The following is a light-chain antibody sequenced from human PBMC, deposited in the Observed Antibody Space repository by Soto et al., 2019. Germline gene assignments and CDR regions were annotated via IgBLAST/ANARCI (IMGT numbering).Light chain of an antibody. Sequence: QSVLTQPASVSGSPGQSITISCTGTSSDVGGYNYVSWYQQYPGKAPKLMIYDVSNRPSGVSIRFSGSKSGNTAYLTIPGLQAEDEADYYCSSYTSSSTYVFGTGTKVTVL. CDR3: SSYTSSSTYV. V-gene: IGLV2-14*03. CDR2: DVS. J-gene: IGLJ1*01. CDR1: SSDVGGYNY.